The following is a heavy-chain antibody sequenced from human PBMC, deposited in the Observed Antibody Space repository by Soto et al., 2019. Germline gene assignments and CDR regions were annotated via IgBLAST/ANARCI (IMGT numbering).Heavy chain of an antibody. J-gene: IGHJ6*02. CDR3: ARDQYSCSWYGPWYYYYGMDV. V-gene: IGHV3-30*03. D-gene: IGHD6-13*01. CDR1: GFTFSSYG. Sequence: PGGSVRLSCAASGFTFSSYGMHWVRQAPGKGLEWVAVISYDGSNKYYADSVKGRFTISRDNSKNTLYLQMNSLRAEDTAVYYCARDQYSCSWYGPWYYYYGMDVWGQGTMVTVSS. CDR2: ISYDGSNK.